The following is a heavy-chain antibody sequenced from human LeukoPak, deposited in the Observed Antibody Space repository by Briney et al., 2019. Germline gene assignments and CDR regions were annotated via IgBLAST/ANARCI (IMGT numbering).Heavy chain of an antibody. CDR2: ISGSGGTT. CDR1: GFTFSSYA. CDR3: AKNRGSTWFSPLDS. Sequence: GGSLRLSCAASGFTFSSYAMSWVRQAPGKGLEWVSAISGSGGTTYYADSVKGRFTISRDNSKNTLFLQMNSLKAEDTGIYYCAKNRGSTWFSPLDSWGQGTLVTVSS. D-gene: IGHD6-13*01. V-gene: IGHV3-23*01. J-gene: IGHJ4*02.